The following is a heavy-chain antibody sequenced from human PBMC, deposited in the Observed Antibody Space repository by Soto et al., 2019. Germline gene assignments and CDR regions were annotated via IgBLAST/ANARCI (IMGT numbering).Heavy chain of an antibody. Sequence: EVQLVESGGGLVKPGGSLRLSCAASGFTFSSYSMNWVGQAPGKGLEWVSSISSSSSYIYYADSVKGRFTISRDNAKNSLYLQMNSLRAEDTAVYYCARKRRYSGYDLPYYYYMDVWGKGTTVTVSS. J-gene: IGHJ6*03. CDR1: GFTFSSYS. CDR3: ARKRRYSGYDLPYYYYMDV. D-gene: IGHD5-12*01. CDR2: ISSSSSYI. V-gene: IGHV3-21*01.